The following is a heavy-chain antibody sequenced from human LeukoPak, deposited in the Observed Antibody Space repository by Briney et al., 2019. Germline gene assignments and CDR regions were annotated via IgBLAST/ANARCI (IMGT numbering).Heavy chain of an antibody. V-gene: IGHV1-18*01. CDR3: ARNYGGNSELDY. CDR2: ISAYNGNT. D-gene: IGHD4-23*01. CDR1: GYTFTSYG. J-gene: IGHJ4*02. Sequence: ASVKVSCKASGYTFTSYGISWVRQAPGQGLEWMGWISAYNGNTNYAQKIQGRVTMTTDTSTSTAYMELRSLRSDDTAVYYCARNYGGNSELDYWGQGHLVTVSS.